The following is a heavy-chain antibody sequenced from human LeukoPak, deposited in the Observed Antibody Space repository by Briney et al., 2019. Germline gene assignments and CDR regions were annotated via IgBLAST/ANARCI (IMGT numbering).Heavy chain of an antibody. V-gene: IGHV3-53*01. J-gene: IGHJ2*01. Sequence: GGSLRLSCAASGFTISSNYLSWVRQAPGKGLVWISALHSGGHTFYADSVRGRFTISRDISKNTLYLQMNDLGAEDTALYYCVRGLSGVSSWYFDLWGRGTLVSVSS. CDR3: VRGLSGVSSWYFDL. CDR2: LHSGGHT. D-gene: IGHD7-27*01. CDR1: GFTISSNY.